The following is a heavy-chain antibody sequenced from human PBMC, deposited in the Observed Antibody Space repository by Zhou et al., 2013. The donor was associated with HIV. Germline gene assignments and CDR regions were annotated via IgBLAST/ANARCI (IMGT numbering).Heavy chain of an antibody. CDR3: ARDQGPSEDIVLVVYAPNWFDP. Sequence: QVQLVQSGAEVKKPGSSVKVSCKASGGTFSSYAISWVRQAPGQGLEWMGRIIPILGIANYAQKFQGRVTITADKSTSTAYMELSSLRSEDTAVYYCARDQGPSEDIVLVVYAPNWFDPWGQGTLVTVSS. CDR1: GGTFSSYA. J-gene: IGHJ5*02. CDR2: IIPILGIA. D-gene: IGHD2-8*02. V-gene: IGHV1-69*04.